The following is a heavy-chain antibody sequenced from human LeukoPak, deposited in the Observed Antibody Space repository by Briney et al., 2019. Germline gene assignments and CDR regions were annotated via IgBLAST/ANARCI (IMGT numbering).Heavy chain of an antibody. Sequence: GASVTVSCKASGYTFTGYYMHWVRQAPGQGLEWMGWINPNSGGTNYAQKFQGRVTMTRDTSISTAYMELSRLRSDDTAVYYCARGLYYYDSSGYLYWGQGTLVTVSS. J-gene: IGHJ4*02. CDR3: ARGLYYYDSSGYLY. CDR2: INPNSGGT. D-gene: IGHD3-22*01. V-gene: IGHV1-2*02. CDR1: GYTFTGYY.